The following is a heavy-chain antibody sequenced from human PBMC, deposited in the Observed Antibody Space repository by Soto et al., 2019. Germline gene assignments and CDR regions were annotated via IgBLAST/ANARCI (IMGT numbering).Heavy chain of an antibody. Sequence: QVHLVESGGGVVQPGRSLRLSCAASGLTFSNYAMHWVRQAPGKGLEWVAFISYDGTNRCYPDSVKGRFTISRDNSKHTVYLQVNSLKTEDAAVDYCARESSSTVATGGGGSAKDYWGQGTLVTVSS. CDR1: GLTFSNYA. D-gene: IGHD4-17*01. V-gene: IGHV3-30-3*01. J-gene: IGHJ4*02. CDR2: ISYDGTNR. CDR3: ARESSSTVATGGGGSAKDY.